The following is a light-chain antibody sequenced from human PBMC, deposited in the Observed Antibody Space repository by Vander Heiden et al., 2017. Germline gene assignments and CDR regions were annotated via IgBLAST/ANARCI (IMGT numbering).Light chain of an antibody. CDR2: CAS. V-gene: IGKV3-15*01. J-gene: IGKJ4*01. Sequence: EIVMTQSPANLSVSPGERATLSCRASQSVSSNLDWYQQKPGQATRLLIFCASPRDTCIPARFSGSGYGTDFSLTISSRQSEDFAVFYCQQHNNWPPFTFGRGTQVDIK. CDR3: QQHNNWPPFT. CDR1: QSVSSN.